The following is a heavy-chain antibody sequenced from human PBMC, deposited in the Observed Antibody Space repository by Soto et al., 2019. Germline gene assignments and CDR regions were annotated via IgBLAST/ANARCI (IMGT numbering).Heavy chain of an antibody. J-gene: IGHJ6*02. CDR2: SIPMFGTA. CDR1: GGTFTSFA. Sequence: ASVKVSCKASGGTFTSFAVSWVRQAPGQGLEWVGGSIPMFGTADYAQRFQGRVTITTDESTTTNYMELSSLRSEDTAVYYCARGPSMGRTLTDYHYYAMDVWGQGTTVTVSS. CDR3: ARGPSMGRTLTDYHYYAMDV. D-gene: IGHD3-10*01. V-gene: IGHV1-69*05.